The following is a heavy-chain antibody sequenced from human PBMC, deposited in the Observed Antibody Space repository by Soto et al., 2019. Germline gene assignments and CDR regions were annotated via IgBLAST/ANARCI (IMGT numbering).Heavy chain of an antibody. CDR1: GGSISSSNW. V-gene: IGHV4-4*02. Sequence: SETLSLTCAVSGGSISSSNWWSWVRQPPGKGLEWIGEIYHSGSTNYNPSLKSRVTISVDKSKNQFSLKLSSVTAADTAVYYCAGWIQLQQYDYYGMDVWGQGTTVTVSS. J-gene: IGHJ6*02. D-gene: IGHD5-18*01. CDR2: IYHSGST. CDR3: AGWIQLQQYDYYGMDV.